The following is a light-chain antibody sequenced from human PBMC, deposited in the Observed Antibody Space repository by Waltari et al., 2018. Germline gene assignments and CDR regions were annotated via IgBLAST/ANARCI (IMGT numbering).Light chain of an antibody. CDR3: CSYAGSYTHVV. Sequence: QSALTQPRSVSGSPGQSVTISCTGTSSAVCGYDYFPWYQHHPGKAPKLMICDVTKRPSGVPDRFSGSKSGNTASLTISGLQAEDEADYYCCSYAGSYTHVVFGGGTKLTVL. J-gene: IGLJ2*01. CDR2: DVT. V-gene: IGLV2-11*01. CDR1: SSAVCGYDY.